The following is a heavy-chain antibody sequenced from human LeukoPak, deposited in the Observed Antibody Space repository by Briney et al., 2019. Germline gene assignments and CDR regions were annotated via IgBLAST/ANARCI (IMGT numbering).Heavy chain of an antibody. CDR3: ARLVYSSSSDNRFFDY. J-gene: IGHJ4*02. V-gene: IGHV4-38-2*02. CDR1: GYSISNGYY. D-gene: IGHD6-6*01. Sequence: PSETLSLTCSVSGYSISNGYYWGWIRQPPGKGLEWIGSIYQSGSTSYNPSLKSRVTISVDTSKNQFSLKLYSVTAADTALYYCARLVYSSSSDNRFFDYWGQGTLVTVSS. CDR2: IYQSGST.